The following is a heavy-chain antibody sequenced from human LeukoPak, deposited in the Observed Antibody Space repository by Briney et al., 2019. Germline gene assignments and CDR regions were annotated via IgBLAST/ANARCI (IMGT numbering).Heavy chain of an antibody. CDR2: IIPIFGTA. Sequence: GASVKVSCKASGGTFSSYAISWVRQAPGQGLEWMGGIIPIFGTANYAQKFQGRVTITAAESTSTAYMELSSLRSEDTAVYYCAHQGGGDYAFDYHFDYWGQGTLVTVSS. J-gene: IGHJ4*02. D-gene: IGHD3-9*01. CDR3: AHQGGGDYAFDYHFDY. V-gene: IGHV1-69*13. CDR1: GGTFSSYA.